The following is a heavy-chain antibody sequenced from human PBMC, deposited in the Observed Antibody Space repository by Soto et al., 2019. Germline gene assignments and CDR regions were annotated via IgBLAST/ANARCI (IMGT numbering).Heavy chain of an antibody. D-gene: IGHD2-15*01. Sequence: QVQLQQWGAGLLKPSETLSLTCAVYGGSFSDYYWSWIRQPPGKGLEWIGEINHSGRTIYNPSLKSRVTMSVDTSKIQFSLNLTSVTAADTAVYYCARGGCSGGSCYRPFFSDWGQGTLVTVSS. CDR1: GGSFSDYY. CDR3: ARGGCSGGSCYRPFFSD. CDR2: INHSGRT. J-gene: IGHJ4*02. V-gene: IGHV4-34*02.